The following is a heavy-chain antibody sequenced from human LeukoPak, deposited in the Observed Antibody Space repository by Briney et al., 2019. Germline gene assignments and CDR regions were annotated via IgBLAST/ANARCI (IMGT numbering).Heavy chain of an antibody. Sequence: PGGSLRLSCAASGFTFNNYAMSWVRQAPGKGLEWVSTISHSGGRTYYADSLEGRFAISRDNSKNTLFLQMHSLRAEDTAVYYCAKADREASAATLDYWGQGTLVTVSS. CDR3: AKADREASAATLDY. D-gene: IGHD2-15*01. CDR1: GFTFNNYA. J-gene: IGHJ4*02. CDR2: ISHSGGRT. V-gene: IGHV3-23*01.